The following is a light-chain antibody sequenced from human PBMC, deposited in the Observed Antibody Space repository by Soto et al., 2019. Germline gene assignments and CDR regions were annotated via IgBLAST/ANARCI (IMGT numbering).Light chain of an antibody. J-gene: IGKJ2*01. CDR3: QRDGSCPLYA. CDR2: GTS. V-gene: IGKV3-20*01. CDR1: QTINTEF. Sequence: EIVLTQSPGTLSLSPGERATFSCRTSQTINTEFLAWYQQRPGLAPRLLIHGTSNRATRIPDRFSGSGSGTDSTLTISALEPEDLAVYYCQRDGSCPLYAFGQGTKLE.